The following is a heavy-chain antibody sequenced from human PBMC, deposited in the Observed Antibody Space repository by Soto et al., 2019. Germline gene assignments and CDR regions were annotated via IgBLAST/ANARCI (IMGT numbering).Heavy chain of an antibody. V-gene: IGHV3-23*01. CDR1: GFTFSSYA. Sequence: EVQLLESGGGLVQPGGSLRLSCAASGFTFSSYAMSWVRQAPGKGLEWVSAISGSGGSTYYADSVKGRFTISSDNSKNTLYLQMNSLRAEDTAVYYCAKGSDIVVVVYYYWGQGTLVTVSS. CDR2: ISGSGGST. J-gene: IGHJ4*02. D-gene: IGHD2-15*01. CDR3: AKGSDIVVVVYYY.